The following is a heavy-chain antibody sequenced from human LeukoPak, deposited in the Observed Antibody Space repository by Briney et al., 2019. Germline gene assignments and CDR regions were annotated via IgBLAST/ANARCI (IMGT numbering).Heavy chain of an antibody. D-gene: IGHD3-9*01. CDR3: ARHSGYDILTGYYPWYFDY. CDR1: GYSIGSGYY. Sequence: SETLSLTCAVSGYSIGSGYYWGWIRQPPGKGLEWIGSMHHSGSTDYNPSLKRRVTISVDTSKNQFSLKLRSVTAADTAVYYCARHSGYDILTGYYPWYFDYWGQGTLVTVSS. CDR2: MHHSGST. J-gene: IGHJ4*02. V-gene: IGHV4-38-2*01.